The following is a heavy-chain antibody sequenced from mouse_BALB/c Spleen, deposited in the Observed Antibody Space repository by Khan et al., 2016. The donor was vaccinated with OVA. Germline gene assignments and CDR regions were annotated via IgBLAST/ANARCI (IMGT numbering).Heavy chain of an antibody. D-gene: IGHD2-2*01. V-gene: IGHV4-1*02. CDR1: GFDFSRYW. CDR2: INPDSSTI. Sequence: EVQLVESGGGLVQPGGSLKLSCAASGFDFSRYWMSWVRQAPGKGLEWIGEINPDSSTINYTPSLTDKFIISRDNAKNTLYLQMSKARSEDTALYYGERGLRQYYYAKDKWGQGTSVTVAS. J-gene: IGHJ4*01. CDR3: ERGLRQYYYAKDK.